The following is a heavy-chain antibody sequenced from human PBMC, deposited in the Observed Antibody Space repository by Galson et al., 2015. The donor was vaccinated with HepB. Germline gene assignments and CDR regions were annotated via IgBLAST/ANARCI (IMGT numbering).Heavy chain of an antibody. J-gene: IGHJ4*02. CDR3: AREGSYCIGDACYYYSDY. Sequence: SVKVSCKASGYTFGNSGIIWVRQAPGQGPEWMGWISPYNANTNYAQKFRGRVTLTTVTSTTTAYMELRSLRSDDTAIYYCAREGSYCIGDACYYYSDYWGQGSLVTVSS. V-gene: IGHV1-18*01. D-gene: IGHD2-15*01. CDR1: GYTFGNSG. CDR2: ISPYNANT.